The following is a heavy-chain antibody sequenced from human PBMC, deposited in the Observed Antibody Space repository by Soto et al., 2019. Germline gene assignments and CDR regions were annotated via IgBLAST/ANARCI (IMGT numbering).Heavy chain of an antibody. V-gene: IGHV1-46*01. CDR2: INPSGGST. Sequence: ASVEVSCKASGYTFTSYYMHWVRQAPGQGLEWMGIINPSGGSTSYAQKFQGRVTMTRDTSTSTVYMELSSLRSEDTAVYYCARGFGVVPYYYYGMDVWGQGTTVTVSS. J-gene: IGHJ6*02. CDR3: ARGFGVVPYYYYGMDV. CDR1: GYTFTSYY. D-gene: IGHD3-3*01.